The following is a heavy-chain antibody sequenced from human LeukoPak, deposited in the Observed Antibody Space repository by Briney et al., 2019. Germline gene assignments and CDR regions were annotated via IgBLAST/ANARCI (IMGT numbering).Heavy chain of an antibody. Sequence: GRCLRLSCAASGFTFDDYAMHWVRQAPGKGLEWVSGLSWNSGSIGYADSVKGRFTISRDNAKNSLYLQMNSLRAEDTAVYYCARVPYCSGGSCYSPFFDYWGQGTLVTVSS. D-gene: IGHD2-15*01. CDR3: ARVPYCSGGSCYSPFFDY. CDR2: LSWNSGSI. CDR1: GFTFDDYA. V-gene: IGHV3-9*01. J-gene: IGHJ4*02.